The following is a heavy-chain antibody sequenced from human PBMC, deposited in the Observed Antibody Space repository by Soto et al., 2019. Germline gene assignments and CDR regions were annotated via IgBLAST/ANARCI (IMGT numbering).Heavy chain of an antibody. CDR2: IDWDDDK. D-gene: IGHD6-19*01. CDR1: GFSLSTSGMC. CDR3: ARIIAGIAVAAPRPLYYYYGMDV. J-gene: IGHJ6*02. V-gene: IGHV2-70*01. Sequence: SGPTLVNPTQTLTLTCTFSGFSLSTSGMCVSWIRQPPGKALEWLALIDWDDDKYYSTSLKTRLTISKDTSKNQVVLTMTNMDPVDTATYYCARIIAGIAVAAPRPLYYYYGMDVWGQGTTVTVSS.